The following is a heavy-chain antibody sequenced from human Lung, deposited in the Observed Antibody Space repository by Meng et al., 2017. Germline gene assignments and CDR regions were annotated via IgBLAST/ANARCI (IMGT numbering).Heavy chain of an antibody. V-gene: IGHV4-34*01. CDR1: WSVIDYY. CDR3: ARGPTTMAHDFDY. J-gene: IGHJ4*02. D-gene: IGHD4-11*01. Sequence: CGEVLVKHCCSLSPTGFCVVWSVIDYYWSGIRQPPGKALEWIWEINHSGSTNYNPSLESRATISVDTSQNNLSLKLSSVTAADSAVYYCARGPTTMAHDFDYWGQGTLVTVSS. CDR2: INHSGST.